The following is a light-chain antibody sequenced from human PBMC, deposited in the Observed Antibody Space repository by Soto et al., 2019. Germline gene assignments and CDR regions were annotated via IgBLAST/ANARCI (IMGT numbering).Light chain of an antibody. J-gene: IGKJ1*01. V-gene: IGKV3-20*01. CDR1: QNIANGC. CDR2: DAA. CDR3: QQYGSSSWT. Sequence: EIALTQSPCTLSSSLGARATLSCRASQNIANGCLTWCQQKPGQAPRVLIYDAATRATGIPDRFSGSGSGTNVTLTISRLEPEDFAVYYCQQYGSSSWTFGQGTKVDIK.